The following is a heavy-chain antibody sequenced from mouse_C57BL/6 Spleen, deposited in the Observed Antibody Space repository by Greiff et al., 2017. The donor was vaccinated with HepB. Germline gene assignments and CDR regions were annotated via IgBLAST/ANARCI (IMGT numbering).Heavy chain of an antibody. Sequence: EVKVVESGGGLVQPGGSLSLSCAASGFTFTDYYMSWVRQPPGKALEWLGFIRNKANGYTTEYSASVKGRFTISRDNSQSILYLQMNALRAEDSATYYCARYTDWDEDYYAMDYWGQGTSVTVSS. J-gene: IGHJ4*01. CDR2: IRNKANGYTT. CDR3: ARYTDWDEDYYAMDY. V-gene: IGHV7-3*01. D-gene: IGHD4-1*01. CDR1: GFTFTDYY.